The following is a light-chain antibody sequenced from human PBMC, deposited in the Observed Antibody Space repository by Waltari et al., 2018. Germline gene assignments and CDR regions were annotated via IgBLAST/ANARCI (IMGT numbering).Light chain of an antibody. CDR3: LLWYSGARWV. J-gene: IGLJ3*02. CDR2: DTS. CDR1: TGAVTSGQY. V-gene: IGLV7-46*01. Sequence: QAVVTQEPSLTVSPGWTVTLTCGSSTGAVTSGQYPYWFQQQPGQVPRTLISDTSNKHSWTPARFSGSLLGGKAALTLSGAQPEDEAEYYCLLWYSGARWVFGGGTKLSVL.